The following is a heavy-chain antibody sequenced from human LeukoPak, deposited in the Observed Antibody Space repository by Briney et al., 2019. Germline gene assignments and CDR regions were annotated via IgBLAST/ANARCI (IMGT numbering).Heavy chain of an antibody. Sequence: ASVKVSCKASGYTFIGYYLHWVRQAPGQGLEWMGWINPNSGDTNYAEKFQGRVTMTRDTSISTAYMDLRRLRSDDTAVYYCARDYSSSSGYFDYWGQGTLVTVSS. CDR1: GYTFIGYY. D-gene: IGHD6-6*01. CDR3: ARDYSSSSGYFDY. V-gene: IGHV1-2*02. J-gene: IGHJ4*02. CDR2: INPNSGDT.